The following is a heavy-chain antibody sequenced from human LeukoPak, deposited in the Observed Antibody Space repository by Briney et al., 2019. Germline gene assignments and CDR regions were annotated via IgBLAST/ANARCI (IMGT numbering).Heavy chain of an antibody. D-gene: IGHD4-17*01. CDR2: INPSGGST. Sequence: ASVKVSCKASGYTFTSYYIHWVRQAPGQGLEWMGLINPSGGSTIYAQKFQGRVTMTRDTSTSTVYMELSSLRSDDTAVYYCARETPGHGEFIYWGQGTLATGSS. CDR1: GYTFTSYY. V-gene: IGHV1-46*01. J-gene: IGHJ4*02. CDR3: ARETPGHGEFIY.